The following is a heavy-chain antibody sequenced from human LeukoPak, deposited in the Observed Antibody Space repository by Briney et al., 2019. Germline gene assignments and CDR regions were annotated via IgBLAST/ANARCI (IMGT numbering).Heavy chain of an antibody. D-gene: IGHD3-10*01. V-gene: IGHV3-7*01. J-gene: IGHJ4*02. CDR3: ARELLSYYYGSGSHDY. CDR1: GFTFSSYW. CDR2: IKQDGSEK. Sequence: GGSLRLSCAAPGFTFSSYWMSWVRQAPGKGLEWVANIKQDGSEKYYVDSVKGRFTISRDNAKNSLYLQMNSLRAEDTAVYYCARELLSYYYGSGSHDYWGQGTLVTVSS.